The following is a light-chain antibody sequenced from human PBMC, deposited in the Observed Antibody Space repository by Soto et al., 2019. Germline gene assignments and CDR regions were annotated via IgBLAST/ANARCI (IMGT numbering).Light chain of an antibody. CDR1: SSDVGGYNY. CDR3: SSYAGNNNLV. J-gene: IGLJ3*02. Sequence: ALTQPPSASGSPGQSVTISCTGTSSDVGGYNYVSWYQQHPGKAPKLMIYEVTKRPSGVPDRFSGSKSGNTASLTVSGLQGEDEADYYCSSYAGNNNLVFGGGTKLTVL. V-gene: IGLV2-8*01. CDR2: EVT.